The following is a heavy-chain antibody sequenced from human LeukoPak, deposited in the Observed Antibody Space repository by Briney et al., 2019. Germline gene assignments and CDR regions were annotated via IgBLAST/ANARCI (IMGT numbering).Heavy chain of an antibody. CDR3: ARAGYSSSWYATEGAY. Sequence: ASVKVSCKASGGTFSSYAISWVRQAPGQGLEWMGGIIPIFGTANYAQKFQGRVTITADESTSTAYMELSSLRSDDTAVYYCARAGYSSSWYATEGAYWGQGTLVTVSS. V-gene: IGHV1-69*13. D-gene: IGHD6-13*01. CDR1: GGTFSSYA. CDR2: IIPIFGTA. J-gene: IGHJ4*02.